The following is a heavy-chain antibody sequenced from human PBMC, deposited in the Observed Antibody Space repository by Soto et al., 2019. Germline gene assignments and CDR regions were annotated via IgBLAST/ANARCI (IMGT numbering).Heavy chain of an antibody. J-gene: IGHJ4*02. D-gene: IGHD3-22*01. Sequence: PGGSLRLSCAASGFTFSSYAMSWVRQAPGKGLEWVSAISGSGGSTYYADSVKGRFTISRDNSKNTLYLQMNSLRAEDTAVYYCAKPGSINMIVVVQPLDYWGQGTLVTVYS. CDR1: GFTFSSYA. V-gene: IGHV3-23*01. CDR3: AKPGSINMIVVVQPLDY. CDR2: ISGSGGST.